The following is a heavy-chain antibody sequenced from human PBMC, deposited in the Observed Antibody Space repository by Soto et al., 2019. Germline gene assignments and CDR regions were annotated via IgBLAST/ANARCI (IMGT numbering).Heavy chain of an antibody. CDR3: ARGLRTGNYGMDV. Sequence: SVKVSCKASGGTFDKYSVSWVRQAPGQGLEWMGGIIPMFETVNYAQRFQGRLTIAADESTSTAYMELTSLTSADTAIYFCARGLRTGNYGMDVWGQGTTVTVS. D-gene: IGHD2-15*01. J-gene: IGHJ6*02. CDR2: IIPMFETV. CDR1: GGTFDKYS. V-gene: IGHV1-69*13.